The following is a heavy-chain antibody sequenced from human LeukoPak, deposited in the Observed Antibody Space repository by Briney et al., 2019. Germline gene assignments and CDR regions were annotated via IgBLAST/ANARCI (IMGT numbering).Heavy chain of an antibody. CDR1: GGSIRSSSYY. CDR3: ARTTGSFYFCYYMDV. CDR2: IYYTGST. Sequence: PSETLSLTCTVSGGSIRSSSYYWGCIRQPPGKGLEWIGSIYYTGSTYYNPSLKSRVTISVDTSKNQFSLRLSSVTAADTAVYYCARTTGSFYFCYYMDVWGKGTTVTVSS. D-gene: IGHD3-10*01. V-gene: IGHV4-39*07. J-gene: IGHJ6*03.